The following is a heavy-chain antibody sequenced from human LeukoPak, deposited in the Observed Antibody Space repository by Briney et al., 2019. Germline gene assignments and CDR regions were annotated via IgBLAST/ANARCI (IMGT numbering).Heavy chain of an antibody. CDR2: ISYDGSNK. J-gene: IGHJ4*02. CDR3: ARNYYDSSPYDY. V-gene: IGHV3-30-3*01. D-gene: IGHD3-22*01. Sequence: GGSLGLSCAASGFTFSSYAMHWVRQAAGKGLEWVAVISYDGSNKYYADSVKGRFTISRDNSKNTLYLQMNSLRAEDTAVYYCARNYYDSSPYDYWGQGTLVTVSS. CDR1: GFTFSSYA.